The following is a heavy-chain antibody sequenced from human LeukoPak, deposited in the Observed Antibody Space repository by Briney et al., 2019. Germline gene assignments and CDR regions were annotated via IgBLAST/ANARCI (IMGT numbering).Heavy chain of an antibody. D-gene: IGHD4-11*01. CDR1: GFTFSSYG. V-gene: IGHV3-7*03. J-gene: IGHJ3*02. CDR2: INPDESTK. Sequence: GGSLRLSCAASGFTFSSYGMHWVRQAPGGGLEFVANINPDESTKNYVDSVKGRFTISRDNAKNSLYLQMNSLRAEDTAVYYCARDPDFSAFDIWGLGTLVTVSS. CDR3: ARDPDFSAFDI.